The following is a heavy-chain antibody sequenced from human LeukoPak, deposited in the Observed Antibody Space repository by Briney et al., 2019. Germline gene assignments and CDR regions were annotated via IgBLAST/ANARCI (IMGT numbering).Heavy chain of an antibody. D-gene: IGHD2-2*01. CDR2: ISGGGGSR. Sequence: GGSLRLSCAASGFTFSSYGMSWVRQAPGKGLEWVSGISGGGGSRYYADSVKGRFTISRDNSKNTLYLQMNSLRAEDTAVYYCAKAADIVVVQAGTLDRWRQGTLVTVSS. CDR1: GFTFSSYG. V-gene: IGHV3-23*01. J-gene: IGHJ5*02. CDR3: AKAADIVVVQAGTLDR.